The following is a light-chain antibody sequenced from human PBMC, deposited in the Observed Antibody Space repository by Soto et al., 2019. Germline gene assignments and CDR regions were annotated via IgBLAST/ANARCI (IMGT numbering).Light chain of an antibody. V-gene: IGLV2-8*01. CDR1: SSDVGGYNY. J-gene: IGLJ2*01. CDR2: XXX. CDR3: SSYGGSNTVV. Sequence: QSALTQPPSASGSPGQSVTISCTGSSSDVGGYNYVSWYQQHPGKAPKIMIYXXXXXXSXXXXRXXGSKSGNTASLTVSGLQAEDXADYYCSSYGGSNTVVFGGGTKLTVL.